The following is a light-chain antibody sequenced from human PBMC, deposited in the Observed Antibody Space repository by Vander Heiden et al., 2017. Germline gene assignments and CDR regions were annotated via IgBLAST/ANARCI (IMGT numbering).Light chain of an antibody. CDR2: KAS. J-gene: IGKJ4*01. V-gene: IGKV1-5*03. CDR3: QQENSSPNT. Sequence: DIQMTQSPSTLSASVGDRVTITCRASQSVSSWLAWYQQKPGKAPRLLIYKASTLESGVPSGFSGSGSGTEFTLTISTLQPDDFATYYCQQENSSPNTFGGGTKVDIK. CDR1: QSVSSW.